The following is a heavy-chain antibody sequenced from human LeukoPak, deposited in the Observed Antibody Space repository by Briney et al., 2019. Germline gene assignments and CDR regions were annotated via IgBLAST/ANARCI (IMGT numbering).Heavy chain of an antibody. CDR1: GGSISSSSYY. J-gene: IGHJ4*02. V-gene: IGHV4-39*07. CDR3: ARIGGPGDY. Sequence: SETLSLTCTVSGGSISSSSYYWGWIRQPPGKGLEWIGSIYYSGSTYYNPSLKSRVTISVDTSKNQFSLKLSSVTAADTAVYYCARIGGPGDYWGQGTLVTVSS. D-gene: IGHD3-10*01. CDR2: IYYSGST.